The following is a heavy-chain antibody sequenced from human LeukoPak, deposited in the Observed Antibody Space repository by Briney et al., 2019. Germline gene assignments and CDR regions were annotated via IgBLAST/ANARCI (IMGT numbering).Heavy chain of an antibody. Sequence: SQTLSLTCTVSGASINSGDYYWSWLRQPPGKGLEWIGSIYYSGSTYYNPSLKRRFTIPVDTPKNQFSLKLSSVTAADTAVYYCASAGGATRIVDYWGQGTLVTVSS. V-gene: IGHV4-39*01. CDR1: GASINSGDYY. J-gene: IGHJ4*02. CDR2: IYYSGST. CDR3: ASAGGATRIVDY. D-gene: IGHD5-12*01.